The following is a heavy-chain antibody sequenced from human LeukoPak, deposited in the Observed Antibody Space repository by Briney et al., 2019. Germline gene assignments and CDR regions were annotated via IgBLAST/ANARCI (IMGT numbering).Heavy chain of an antibody. Sequence: GASVKVSCKASGGTFSSYAISWVRQAPGQGLEWMGGIIPIFGTANYAQKFQGRVTITTDESTSTAYMELSSLRSEDTAVYYCARAGWELTYYYYMDVWGKGTTVTVSS. CDR3: ARAGWELTYYYYMDV. CDR1: GGTFSSYA. CDR2: IIPIFGTA. V-gene: IGHV1-69*05. D-gene: IGHD1-26*01. J-gene: IGHJ6*03.